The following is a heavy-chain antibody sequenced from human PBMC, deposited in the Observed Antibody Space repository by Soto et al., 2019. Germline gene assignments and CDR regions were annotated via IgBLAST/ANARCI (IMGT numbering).Heavy chain of an antibody. CDR3: ASSIVVLPPTSGFDP. J-gene: IGHJ5*02. D-gene: IGHD2-2*01. Sequence: QVQLQQWGAGLLKPSETLSLTCAVYGGSFSGYYWSWIRQPPGKGLEWIGEINHSGSTNYNPSLKSRVTISVDTSKNQFSLKLSSVTAADTAVYYCASSIVVLPPTSGFDPWGQGTLVTVSS. CDR2: INHSGST. CDR1: GGSFSGYY. V-gene: IGHV4-34*01.